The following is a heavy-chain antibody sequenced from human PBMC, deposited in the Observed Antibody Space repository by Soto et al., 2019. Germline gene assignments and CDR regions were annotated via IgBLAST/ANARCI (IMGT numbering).Heavy chain of an antibody. CDR3: AGQNYDDSSGYYYYFDY. CDR2: IIPILGIA. J-gene: IGHJ4*02. V-gene: IGHV1-69*02. CDR1: GGTFSSYT. Sequence: QVQLVQSGAEVKKPGSSVKVSCKASGGTFSSYTISWVRQAPGQGLEWMGRIIPILGIANYAQKFQGRVTITADKSTSTAYMQLSSLRSEDTAVYYCAGQNYDDSSGYYYYFDYWGQGTLVTGSS. D-gene: IGHD3-22*01.